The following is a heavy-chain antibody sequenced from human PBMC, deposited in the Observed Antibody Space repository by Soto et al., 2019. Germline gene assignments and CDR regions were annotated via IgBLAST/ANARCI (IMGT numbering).Heavy chain of an antibody. CDR2: IYTSGST. Sequence: SATLSITCTVSGGSISSYYWSWIRQPAGKGLEWIGRIYTSGSTNYNPSLKSRVTMSVDTSKNQFSLKLSSVTAADTAVYYCARDGAVAGTTHYYYYGMDVWGQGTTVTVSS. V-gene: IGHV4-4*07. J-gene: IGHJ6*02. D-gene: IGHD6-19*01. CDR3: ARDGAVAGTTHYYYYGMDV. CDR1: GGSISSYY.